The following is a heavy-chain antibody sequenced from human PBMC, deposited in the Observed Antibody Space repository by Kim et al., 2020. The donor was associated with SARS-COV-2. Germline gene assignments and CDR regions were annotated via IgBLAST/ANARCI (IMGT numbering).Heavy chain of an antibody. CDR2: IKEDGSEE. CDR1: GFTFGSHW. D-gene: IGHD5-12*01. CDR3: ARGLAQGD. J-gene: IGHJ4*02. V-gene: IGHV3-7*01. Sequence: GGSLRLSCVASGFTFGSHWMTWVRQAAGKGLEWVANIKEDGSEEHYVDSVKGRFTISRDNAENSLYLQMNSLRVDDTAVYYCARGLAQGDWGQGTLVTVSS.